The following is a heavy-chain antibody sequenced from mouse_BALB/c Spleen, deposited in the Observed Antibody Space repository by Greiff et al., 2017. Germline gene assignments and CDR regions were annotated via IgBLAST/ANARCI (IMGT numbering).Heavy chain of an antibody. V-gene: IGHV2-9*02. Sequence: QVQLQQSGPGLVAPSQSLSITCTVSGFSLTSYGVHWVRQPPGKGLEWLGVIWAGGSTNYNSALMSRLSISKANSKSQVFLRMNSVQTDDTARYYWARGDCGCGRWGQGTLVTVSA. CDR2: IWAGGST. D-gene: IGHD3-3*01. CDR1: GFSLTSYG. CDR3: ARGDCGCGR. J-gene: IGHJ3*02.